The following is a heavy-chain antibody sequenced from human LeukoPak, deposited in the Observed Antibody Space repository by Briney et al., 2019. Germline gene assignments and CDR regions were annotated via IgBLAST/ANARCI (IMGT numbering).Heavy chain of an antibody. V-gene: IGHV4-4*02. D-gene: IGHD5-18*01. CDR3: ARDRGGYTYSHDY. J-gene: IGHJ4*02. Sequence: ASETLSLTCAVSGGSISSNNWWIWVRQSPEKGLEWIGEIYHDGSTNYNPSLKSRVTISMDKSKNQLSLKLNFVTAADTAVYYCARDRGGYTYSHDYWGQGTLVTVSS. CDR1: GGSISSNNW. CDR2: IYHDGST.